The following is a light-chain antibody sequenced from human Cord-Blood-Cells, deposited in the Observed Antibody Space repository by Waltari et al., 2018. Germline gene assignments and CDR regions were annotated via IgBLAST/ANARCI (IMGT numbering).Light chain of an antibody. CDR3: YSAADNSWV. CDR2: KDS. J-gene: IGLJ3*02. Sequence: SYELTQPSSVSVSPGQTARITCSGDVLAKKYARWFQQKPAQAPVLVIYKDSERPSGIPERFSGSSSGTTVTLTISGAQVEDEADYYCYSAADNSWVFGGGTKLTVL. CDR1: VLAKKY. V-gene: IGLV3-27*01.